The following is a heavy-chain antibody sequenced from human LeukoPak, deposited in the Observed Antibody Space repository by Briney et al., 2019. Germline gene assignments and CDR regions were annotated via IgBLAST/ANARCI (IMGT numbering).Heavy chain of an antibody. D-gene: IGHD3-22*01. CDR2: IYTSGST. CDR1: GGSISSYY. CDR3: VHYYDSSGRGY. J-gene: IGHJ4*02. V-gene: IGHV4-4*07. Sequence: PSETLSLTCTASGGSISSYYWSWIRQPAGKGLEWIGRIYTSGSTNYNPSLKSRVTISVDKSKNQFSLKLSSVTAADTAVYYCVHYYDSSGRGYWGQGTLVTVSS.